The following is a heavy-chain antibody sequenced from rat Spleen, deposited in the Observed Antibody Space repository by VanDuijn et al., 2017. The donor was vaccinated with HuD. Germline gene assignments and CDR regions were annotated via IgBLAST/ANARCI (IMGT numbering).Heavy chain of an antibody. CDR2: ISTCGGNT. CDR1: GFNFSDYD. Sequence: EVQLVESGGGLVQPGGSLKFSCAASGFNFSDYDMAWVRQAPTKGLEWVASISTCGGNTYYRDSVKGRFTLSRENSKSTLYLQMDSLRSEDTATYYCAAAGTRVSRFAYWGQGTLVTVSS. V-gene: IGHV5-25*01. CDR3: AAAGTRVSRFAY. D-gene: IGHD1-4*01. J-gene: IGHJ3*01.